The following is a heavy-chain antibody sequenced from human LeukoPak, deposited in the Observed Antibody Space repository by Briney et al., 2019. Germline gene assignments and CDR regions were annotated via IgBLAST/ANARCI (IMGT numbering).Heavy chain of an antibody. Sequence: GGSLRLSCAASGFTFSSYWMSWVRQAPGKGLEWVSGLSASGGNTYYAGSVRGRLTISRDNSKNTLYLQMKSLRAEDTAIYYCAKDLSSRYFYDNTGYSYFDSWGQGVLVSVSS. CDR3: AKDLSSRYFYDNTGYSYFDS. D-gene: IGHD3-22*01. CDR2: LSASGGNT. J-gene: IGHJ4*02. V-gene: IGHV3-23*01. CDR1: GFTFSSYW.